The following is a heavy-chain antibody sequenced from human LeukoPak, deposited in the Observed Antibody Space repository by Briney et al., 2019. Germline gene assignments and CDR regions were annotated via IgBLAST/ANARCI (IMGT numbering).Heavy chain of an antibody. Sequence: NTSETLSLTCAVSGYSISSGYYWGWIRQPPGKGPEWIGSIYHSGSTYYNPSLKSRVTISVDTSKNQFSLKLSSVTAAATAVYYCARLRGGPAEVDYWGQGTLVTVSS. CDR2: IYHSGST. CDR3: ARLRGGPAEVDY. D-gene: IGHD3-10*01. CDR1: GYSISSGYY. J-gene: IGHJ4*02. V-gene: IGHV4-38-2*01.